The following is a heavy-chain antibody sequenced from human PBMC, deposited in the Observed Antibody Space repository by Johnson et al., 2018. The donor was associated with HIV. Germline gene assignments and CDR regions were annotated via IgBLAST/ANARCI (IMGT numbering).Heavy chain of an antibody. CDR1: GFTVTSNY. V-gene: IGHV3-66*01. D-gene: IGHD2-15*01. CDR2: IYAGNRT. Sequence: VQLVESGGGLVQPGGSLRLSCAVSGFTVTSNYMTWVRQAPGKGLEWVSVIYAGNRTYYADSVKGRFTISRDKSKNILSLQMNNLRVEDTAGYYCAREGVVGVKDGFIWGQGTMVTVSS. J-gene: IGHJ3*02. CDR3: AREGVVGVKDGFI.